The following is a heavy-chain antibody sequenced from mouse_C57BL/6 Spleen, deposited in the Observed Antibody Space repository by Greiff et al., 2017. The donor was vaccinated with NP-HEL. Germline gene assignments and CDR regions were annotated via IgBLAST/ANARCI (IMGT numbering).Heavy chain of an antibody. D-gene: IGHD1-1*01. Sequence: VTLKESVAELVRPGASVKLSCTASGFNIKNTYMHWVKQRPEQGLEWIGRIDPANGNTKYAPKFQGKATITADTSSNTAYLQLSSLTSEDTAIYYCAKDYYYGSSWFAYWGQGTLVTVSA. CDR2: IDPANGNT. CDR1: GFNIKNTY. CDR3: AKDYYYGSSWFAY. J-gene: IGHJ3*01. V-gene: IGHV14-3*01.